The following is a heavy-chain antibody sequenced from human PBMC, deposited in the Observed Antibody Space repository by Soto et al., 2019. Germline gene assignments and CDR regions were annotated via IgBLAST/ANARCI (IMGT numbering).Heavy chain of an antibody. J-gene: IGHJ4*02. V-gene: IGHV4-39*01. D-gene: IGHD6-13*01. CDR2: IYYSGST. Sequence: SETLSLTYTVSGGSISSSSYYWGWSRQPPGKGLEWIGSIYYSGSTYYNPSLKSRVTISVYTSKNQFSLKLSSVTAADTAVYYCARHRAPQQLVPYYFDYWGQGTLVTVSS. CDR1: GGSISSSSYY. CDR3: ARHRAPQQLVPYYFDY.